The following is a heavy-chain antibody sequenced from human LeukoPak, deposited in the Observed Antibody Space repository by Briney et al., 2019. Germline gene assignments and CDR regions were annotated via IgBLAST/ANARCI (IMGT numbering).Heavy chain of an antibody. Sequence: SETLSLTCTVSGGSISSYYWNWIRQPPGKGLEWIGYIYYSGSTNYNPSLKSRVTISVDTSKNQFSLKLSSVTAADTAVYYCARPSVSSGKTFDYWGQGTLVTVSS. CDR2: IYYSGST. V-gene: IGHV4-59*08. J-gene: IGHJ4*02. CDR1: GGSISSYY. D-gene: IGHD1-26*01. CDR3: ARPSVSSGKTFDY.